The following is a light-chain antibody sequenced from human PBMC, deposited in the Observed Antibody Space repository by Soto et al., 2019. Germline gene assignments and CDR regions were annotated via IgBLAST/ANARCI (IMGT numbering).Light chain of an antibody. V-gene: IGKV3-20*01. CDR2: GSF. J-gene: IGKJ5*01. CDR1: QSLSSSY. Sequence: EIVLTQSPGTLSLSPGERATLSCRASQSLSSSYLAWYQQKSGQAPRLLIYGSFSRATGIPDRFSGSGFGTDFTLTISRLEPEDFAVYYCQQYGSLITFGQGTRLEIK. CDR3: QQYGSLIT.